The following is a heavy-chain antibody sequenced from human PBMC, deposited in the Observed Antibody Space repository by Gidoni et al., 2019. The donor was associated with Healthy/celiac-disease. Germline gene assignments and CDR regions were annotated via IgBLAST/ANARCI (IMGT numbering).Heavy chain of an antibody. D-gene: IGHD3-16*01. J-gene: IGHJ3*02. CDR2: IGTAGDT. V-gene: IGHV3-13*01. Sequence: EVQLVESGGALVQPGGSLRLSGAASGFTFSSYDMHWVRHATGKGLEWVSAIGTAGDTYYPGSVKGRFTISRENAKNSLYLQMNSLRAGDTAVYYCARGLAETDAFDIWGQGTMVTVSS. CDR3: ARGLAETDAFDI. CDR1: GFTFSSYD.